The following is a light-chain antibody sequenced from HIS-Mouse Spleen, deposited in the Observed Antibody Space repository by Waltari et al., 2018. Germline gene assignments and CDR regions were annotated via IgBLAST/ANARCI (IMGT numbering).Light chain of an antibody. CDR1: SSDVRGYNY. V-gene: IGLV2-14*01. CDR3: SSYTSSSTLV. Sequence: QSALTQPASVSGSPGQSITISCPGTSSDVRGYNYVSWYQQHPGKAPKLMIYEVSNRPSGVSNRFSGSKSGNTASLTISGLQAEDEADYYCSSYTSSSTLVFGTGTKVTVL. CDR2: EVS. J-gene: IGLJ1*01.